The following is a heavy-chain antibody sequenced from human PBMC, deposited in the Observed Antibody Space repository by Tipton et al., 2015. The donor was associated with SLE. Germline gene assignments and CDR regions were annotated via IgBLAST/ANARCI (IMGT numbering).Heavy chain of an antibody. CDR1: NGSISSSPYY. CDR2: MYYSGST. CDR3: ARGPYYYMDV. J-gene: IGHJ6*03. Sequence: TLSLTCTVSNGSISSSPYYWGWIRQSPGKGLEWVGSMYYSGSTYYNPSLKSRVTMSVDTSRNQCSLNLTPVTAADTAVYYCARGPYYYMDVWGKGTTVTVSS. V-gene: IGHV4-39*07.